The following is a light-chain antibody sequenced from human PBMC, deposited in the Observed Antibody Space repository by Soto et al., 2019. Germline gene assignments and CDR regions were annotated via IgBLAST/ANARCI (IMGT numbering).Light chain of an antibody. CDR3: QQYNNWPFLLT. Sequence: EIVLTQSPATVSLSPGERATLSCRASQSVNNHLAWYQQKPGQAPRLLIYEASNRATGIRARFIGSGSGTDFTLTISSLEPEDFVGYYCQQYNNWPFLLTFGGGTKVEIK. CDR2: EAS. CDR1: QSVNNH. J-gene: IGKJ4*01. V-gene: IGKV3-11*01.